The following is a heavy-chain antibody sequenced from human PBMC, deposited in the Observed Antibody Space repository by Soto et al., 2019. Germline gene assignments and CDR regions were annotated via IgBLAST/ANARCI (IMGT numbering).Heavy chain of an antibody. V-gene: IGHV4-61*01. CDR3: ARGATVTQYDY. J-gene: IGHJ4*02. D-gene: IGHD4-17*01. Sequence: QVQLHESGPGLVKPSETLSLTCTVSGVSVSSGSFYWAWIRQPPGKGLEWIGFGSYSGTTNYKPSLKVRVTISVETSRSQISLEVSSLTAADTAVYYCARGATVTQYDYWGQGTLVTVSS. CDR2: GSYSGTT. CDR1: GVSVSSGSFY.